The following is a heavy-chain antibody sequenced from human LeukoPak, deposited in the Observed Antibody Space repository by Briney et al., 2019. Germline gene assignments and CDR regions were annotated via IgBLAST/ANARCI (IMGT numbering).Heavy chain of an antibody. CDR1: GGSISSGGYY. V-gene: IGHV4-30-4*08. CDR2: IYDSGST. CDR3: ARDCSGGSCYGAFDI. Sequence: SETLSLTCTVSGGSISSGGYYSSWIRQHPGKGLEWIGYIYDSGSTYYNPSLKSRITISVDTSENRFSLKLSSVTATDTAVYYCARDCSGGSCYGAFDIWGQGTMVTVSS. J-gene: IGHJ3*02. D-gene: IGHD2-15*01.